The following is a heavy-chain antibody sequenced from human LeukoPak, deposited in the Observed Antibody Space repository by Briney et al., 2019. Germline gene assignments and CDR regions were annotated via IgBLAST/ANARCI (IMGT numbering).Heavy chain of an antibody. D-gene: IGHD3-22*01. Sequence: GRFLRLSCAASGFTFDDYAMHWVRQAPGKGLEWVSGISWNSGSIGYADSVKGRFTISRDNAKNSLYLQMNSLRAEDTAVYYCAREFLPEYYYDSSPAFDAFDIWGQGTMVTVSS. J-gene: IGHJ3*02. CDR1: GFTFDDYA. CDR3: AREFLPEYYYDSSPAFDAFDI. V-gene: IGHV3-9*01. CDR2: ISWNSGSI.